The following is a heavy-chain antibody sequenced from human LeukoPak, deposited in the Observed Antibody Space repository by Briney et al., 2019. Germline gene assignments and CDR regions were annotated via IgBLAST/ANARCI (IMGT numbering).Heavy chain of an antibody. V-gene: IGHV4-31*03. CDR3: ARGYYDTSAYSNPFDF. J-gene: IGHJ4*02. D-gene: IGHD3-22*01. CDR1: GGSISSGGYY. Sequence: SETLSLTCTVSGGSISSGGYYWSWIRQHPGKGLEWIGYIYYSGSTYYNPSLKSRVTISVDTSKNQFSLKLSSVTAADTAVYYCARGYYDTSAYSNPFDFWGQGTLVTVSS. CDR2: IYYSGST.